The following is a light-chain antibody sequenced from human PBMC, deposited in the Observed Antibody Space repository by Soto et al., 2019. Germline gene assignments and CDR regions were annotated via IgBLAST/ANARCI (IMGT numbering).Light chain of an antibody. CDR3: SSYTSSSTLYV. J-gene: IGLJ1*01. CDR2: EVS. CDR1: ISDVGGYNY. Sequence: QSALTQPASVSGSAGQSITISCTGTISDVGGYNYVSWYQQHPGKAPKLMIYEVSNRPSGVSNRFSGSKSGNTASLTISGLQAEDEADYYCSSYTSSSTLYVFGTGTKVTVL. V-gene: IGLV2-14*01.